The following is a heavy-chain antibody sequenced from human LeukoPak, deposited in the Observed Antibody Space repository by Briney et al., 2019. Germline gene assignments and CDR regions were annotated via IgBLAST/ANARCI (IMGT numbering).Heavy chain of an antibody. CDR2: LSSSGGST. CDR3: AKTFSGSYASDADAFDI. D-gene: IGHD1-26*01. V-gene: IGHV3-23*01. Sequence: GGSLRLSCAASGFTFSSYGMSWVRQAPGKGLEWVSALSSSGGSTYYADSVKGRFTISRDNSKNTLYLQMSSLRAEDTAVYYCAKTFSGSYASDADAFDIWAKGQWSPSLQ. CDR1: GFTFSSYG. J-gene: IGHJ3*02.